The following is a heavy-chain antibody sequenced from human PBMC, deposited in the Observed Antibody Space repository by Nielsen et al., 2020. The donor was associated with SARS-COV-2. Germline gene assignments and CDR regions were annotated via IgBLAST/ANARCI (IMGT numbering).Heavy chain of an antibody. CDR2: ISYDGSNK. CDR3: ARTVILPTYYYGMDV. D-gene: IGHD3-3*01. J-gene: IGHJ6*02. Sequence: GESLKISCAASGFTFSSYAMHWVRQAPGKGLEWVAVISYDGSNKYYADSVKGRFTISRDNSKNTLYLQMNSLRAEDTAVYYCARTVILPTYYYGMDVWGQGTTVTVSS. V-gene: IGHV3-30*04. CDR1: GFTFSSYA.